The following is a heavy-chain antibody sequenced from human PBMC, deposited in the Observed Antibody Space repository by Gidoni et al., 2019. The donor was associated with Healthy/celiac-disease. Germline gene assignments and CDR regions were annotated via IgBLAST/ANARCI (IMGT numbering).Heavy chain of an antibody. CDR1: GGTFSSYA. J-gene: IGHJ6*02. V-gene: IGHV1-69*01. Sequence: QVQLVQSGAEVKKPGSSVKVSCKASGGTFSSYAISWVRQAPGQGLEWMGGIIPIFGTANYAQKFQGRVTITADESTSTAYMELSSLRSEDTAVYYCARDPGYCSGGSCYRLSTSHYYYGMDVWGQGTTVTVSS. CDR3: ARDPGYCSGGSCYRLSTSHYYYGMDV. D-gene: IGHD2-15*01. CDR2: IIPIFGTA.